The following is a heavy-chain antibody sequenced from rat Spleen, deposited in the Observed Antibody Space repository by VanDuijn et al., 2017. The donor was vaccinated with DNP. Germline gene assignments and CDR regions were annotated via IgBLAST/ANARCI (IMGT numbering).Heavy chain of an antibody. CDR2: INSAGST. Sequence: EVQLQESGPGLVKPSQSFSLTCSVTDYSVTSSYRWNWIRKFPGNKLEWMGYINSAGSTNYNPSLKSRISITRDTSKNQFFLQVNSVTTEDTATYYCARWGGYNYWGQGVMVTVSS. J-gene: IGHJ2*01. CDR3: ARWGGYNY. CDR1: DYSVTSSYR. V-gene: IGHV3-3*01. D-gene: IGHD1-11*01.